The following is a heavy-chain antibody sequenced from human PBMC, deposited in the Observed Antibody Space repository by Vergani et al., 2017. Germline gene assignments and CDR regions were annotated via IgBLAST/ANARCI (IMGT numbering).Heavy chain of an antibody. V-gene: IGHV3-30*18. CDR1: GFTFSSYG. CDR3: AKDTSCSRGSCYNLKSYYYGMDV. CDR2: ISYDGSNK. D-gene: IGHD2-15*01. J-gene: IGHJ6*02. Sequence: VQLVESGGGLVKPGRSLRLSCAASGFTFSSYGMHWVRQAPGKGLEWVAVISYDGSNKYYADSVKGRFTISRDNSKNTLYLQMNSLRAEDTALYYCAKDTSCSRGSCYNLKSYYYGMDVWGQGTTVTVSS.